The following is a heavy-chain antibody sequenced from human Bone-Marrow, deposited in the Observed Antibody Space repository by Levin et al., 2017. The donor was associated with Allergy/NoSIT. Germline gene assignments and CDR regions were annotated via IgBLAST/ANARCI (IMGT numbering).Heavy chain of an antibody. D-gene: IGHD6-19*01. V-gene: IGHV3-15*01. CDR2: IKSKNDGGTR. CDR3: TSGCHEGGCYYGMDV. J-gene: IGHJ6*02. Sequence: PGGSLRLSCAASGFSFSYAWMSWVRQAPGKGLEWVGRIKSKNDGGTRDYVAHVKGRFTISRDDSKSTVYLQMNSLKTEDTAVYYCTSGCHEGGCYYGMDVWGRGTTVTVSS. CDR1: GFSFSYAW.